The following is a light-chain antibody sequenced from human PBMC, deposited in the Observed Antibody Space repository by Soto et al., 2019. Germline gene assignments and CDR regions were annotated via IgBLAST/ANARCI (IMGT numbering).Light chain of an antibody. CDR3: SSYAGSYSFFYV. Sequence: ALTQPPSVSGSPGQSVTISCTGTSSDVGGYNYVSWYQQHPGKAPKLMIYDVTERPSGVPDRFSGSKSDNTASLTISGLQADDEADYFCSSYAGSYSFFYVFGTGTKVTVL. J-gene: IGLJ1*01. CDR2: DVT. CDR1: SSDVGGYNY. V-gene: IGLV2-11*01.